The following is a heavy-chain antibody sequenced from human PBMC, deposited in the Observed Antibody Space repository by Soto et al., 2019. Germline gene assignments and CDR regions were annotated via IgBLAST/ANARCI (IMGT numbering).Heavy chain of an antibody. CDR1: GLTFSGSS. D-gene: IGHD2-15*01. J-gene: IGHJ4*01. CDR3: ICHSPESMIRA. V-gene: IGHV3-73*01. Sequence: PGGSLRLSCAASGLTFSGSSVHWVRQDTGKGLWWVGRISTKANSYATAFAASVRCRFTISSVGSMNTESLEMNSLYTEDTAVYCCICHSPESMIRAWGHRTLVSV. CDR2: ISTKANSYAT.